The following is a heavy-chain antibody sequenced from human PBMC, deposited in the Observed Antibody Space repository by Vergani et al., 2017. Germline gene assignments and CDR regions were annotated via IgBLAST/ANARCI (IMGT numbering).Heavy chain of an antibody. Sequence: QVQLQQWGAGLLTPSETLSLTCAVYGGSFSGYYWSWIRQPPGKGLEWIGEINHSGSTNYNPSLKSRVTISGDTYKNQFSLKLSSVTAADTAVYYCARGHSWSWVAGTRARYYFDYWGQGTLVTVSS. D-gene: IGHD6-19*01. CDR2: INHSGST. CDR3: ARGHSWSWVAGTRARYYFDY. J-gene: IGHJ4*02. V-gene: IGHV4-34*01. CDR1: GGSFSGYY.